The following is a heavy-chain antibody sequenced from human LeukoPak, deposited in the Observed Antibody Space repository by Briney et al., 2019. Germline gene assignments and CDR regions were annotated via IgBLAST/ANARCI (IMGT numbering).Heavy chain of an antibody. CDR3: ARGSSGSYGSFDY. J-gene: IGHJ4*02. CDR2: IYHSGST. Sequence: SETLSLTCTVSGYSISSGYYWGWIRQPPGKGLEWIGSIYHSGSTYCNPSLKSRVTISVDTSKNQFSLKLSSVTAADTAVYYCARGSSGSYGSFDYWGQGTLVTVSS. CDR1: GYSISSGYY. D-gene: IGHD1-26*01. V-gene: IGHV4-38-2*02.